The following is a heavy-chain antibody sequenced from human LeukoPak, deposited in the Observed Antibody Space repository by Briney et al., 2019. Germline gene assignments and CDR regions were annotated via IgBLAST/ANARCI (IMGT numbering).Heavy chain of an antibody. CDR1: GFTFGDYA. V-gene: IGHV3-49*04. Sequence: GGSLRLSCAASGFTFGDYAMSWVRQAPGKGLEWVGFIRTEDYDGATDYGASVKGRFTISRDDSKNIAYLQMNSLNTEDTGIYFCTRIFGYYCFYMDVWGKGTTVIVSS. CDR2: IRTEDYDGAT. J-gene: IGHJ6*03. CDR3: TRIFGYYCFYMDV. D-gene: IGHD3-16*01.